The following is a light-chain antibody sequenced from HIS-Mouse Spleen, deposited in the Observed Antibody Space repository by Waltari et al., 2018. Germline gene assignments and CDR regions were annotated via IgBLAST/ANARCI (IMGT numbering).Light chain of an antibody. Sequence: SYELTQPPSVSVSPGQTARITCSGDALPKQYAYWYQQKPGQAPLLVIYKDSERPSGIPERFSGSSSGKTVTLTISGVQAEDEADYYCQSADSSGTYWVFGGGTKLTVL. CDR1: ALPKQY. V-gene: IGLV3-25*03. J-gene: IGLJ3*02. CDR3: QSADSSGTYWV. CDR2: KDS.